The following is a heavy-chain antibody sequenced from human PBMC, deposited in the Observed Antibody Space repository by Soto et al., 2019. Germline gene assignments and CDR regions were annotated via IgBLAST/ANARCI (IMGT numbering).Heavy chain of an antibody. CDR1: GGSISSDY. V-gene: IGHV4-59*01. J-gene: IGHJ4*02. Sequence: PSETLSLTCTFPGGSISSDYWSWILPPPGKGLEWIGYIYYSGRTNYNPSPKSRVTISVDTSKNRLSVKLSSVTAADTAVYYCARDGYSYGLPYFDYWGQGTLVPVSS. CDR3: ARDGYSYGLPYFDY. CDR2: IYYSGRT. D-gene: IGHD5-18*01.